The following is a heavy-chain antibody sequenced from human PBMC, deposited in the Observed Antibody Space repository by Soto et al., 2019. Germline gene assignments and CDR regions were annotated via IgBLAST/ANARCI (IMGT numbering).Heavy chain of an antibody. CDR3: ASIAVAGTGSY. Sequence: SETLSLTCTVSGGSISIGGYYWSWIRHHPGKGLEWIGYIYYSGSTYYNPSLKSRVTISVDTSKNQFSLKLSSVTAADTAVYYCASIAVAGTGSYWGQGTLVTVSS. CDR1: GGSISIGGYY. V-gene: IGHV4-31*03. J-gene: IGHJ4*02. CDR2: IYYSGST. D-gene: IGHD6-19*01.